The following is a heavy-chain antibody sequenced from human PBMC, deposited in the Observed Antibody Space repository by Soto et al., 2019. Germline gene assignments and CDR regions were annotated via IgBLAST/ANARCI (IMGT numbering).Heavy chain of an antibody. CDR3: ARVRAYDSSRYVYYGMDV. J-gene: IGHJ6*02. CDR2: ISYDGSNK. D-gene: IGHD3-22*01. CDR1: GFTFSSYG. Sequence: GGSLRLSCAASGFTFSSYGMHWVRQAPDKGLEWVAVISYDGSNKYYADSVTGRFTISRDNSKSTLYLQMNSLRAEDTAVYYCARVRAYDSSRYVYYGMDVWGQGTTVTVSS. V-gene: IGHV3-33*05.